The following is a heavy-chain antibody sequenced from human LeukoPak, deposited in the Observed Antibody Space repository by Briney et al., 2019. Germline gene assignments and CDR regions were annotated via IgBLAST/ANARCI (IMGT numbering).Heavy chain of an antibody. CDR2: IKQDGSEK. D-gene: IGHD6-13*01. J-gene: IGHJ4*02. V-gene: IGHV3-7*01. Sequence: PGGSLRLSCAASTFTLSSYAMTWVRQAPGKGLEWVANIKQDGSEKYYVDSVKGRFTISRDSAKNSLYLQMNSLRAEDTAVYYCVRGWPTDYWGQGTLVTVSS. CDR1: TFTLSSYA. CDR3: VRGWPTDY.